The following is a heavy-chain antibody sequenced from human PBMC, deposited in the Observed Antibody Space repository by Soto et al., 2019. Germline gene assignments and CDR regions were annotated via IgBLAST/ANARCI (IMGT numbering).Heavy chain of an antibody. D-gene: IGHD2-2*01. V-gene: IGHV3-64D*06. J-gene: IGHJ4*02. Sequence: GGSLRLSCSVSGFTIITYAMHWVRQAPGKGLEYVASSSSNGDSTYYADSVKGRFTISRDNSKNTLYLQMSSLRAEDTALYYCVKDRYVAYWGQGIQVTVPS. CDR3: VKDRYVAY. CDR2: SSSNGDST. CDR1: GFTIITYA.